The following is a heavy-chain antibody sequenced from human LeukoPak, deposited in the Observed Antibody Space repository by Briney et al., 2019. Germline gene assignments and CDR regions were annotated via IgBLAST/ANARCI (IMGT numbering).Heavy chain of an antibody. Sequence: SETLSLTCTVSGGSISNGGHYWSWIRQHPGKGLEWIGFIYYSGSTYYNPSLKSRITISVDTSNNQFSLRLSSVTAADTAVYYCARYVESSSTGTMDAFDIWGQGTMVTVSS. CDR3: ARYVESSSTGTMDAFDI. D-gene: IGHD1-1*01. J-gene: IGHJ3*02. CDR1: GGSISNGGHY. V-gene: IGHV4-31*03. CDR2: IYYSGST.